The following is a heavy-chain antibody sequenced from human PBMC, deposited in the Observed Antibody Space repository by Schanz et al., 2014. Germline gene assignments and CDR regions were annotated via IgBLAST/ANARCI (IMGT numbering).Heavy chain of an antibody. J-gene: IGHJ3*02. CDR3: ARKMKLGVYGGKGHDSLDI. Sequence: QVQLVESGGGVVQPGRSLRLSCAASGFTFSSYALHWVRQAPGKGLEWVAFVPFDGSQKFYADSVKGRFTISRDNAKNTLYLQMNTLRAEDTAVYYCARKMKLGVYGGKGHDSLDICGQGTMVTVSS. CDR1: GFTFSSYA. CDR2: VPFDGSQK. V-gene: IGHV3-30*04. D-gene: IGHD4-17*01.